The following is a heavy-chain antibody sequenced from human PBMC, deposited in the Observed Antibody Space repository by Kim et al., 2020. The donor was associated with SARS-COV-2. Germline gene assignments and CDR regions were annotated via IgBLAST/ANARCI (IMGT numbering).Heavy chain of an antibody. D-gene: IGHD6-19*01. V-gene: IGHV3-53*01. J-gene: IGHJ6*02. CDR3: ARDRVAVAGTRFYYGMDV. Sequence: GGSLRLSCAASGFTVSSNYMSWVRQAPGKGLEWVSVIYSGGSTYYADSVKGRFTISRDNSKNTLYLQMNSLRAEDTAVYYCARDRVAVAGTRFYYGMDVWGQGTTVTVSS. CDR2: IYSGGST. CDR1: GFTVSSNY.